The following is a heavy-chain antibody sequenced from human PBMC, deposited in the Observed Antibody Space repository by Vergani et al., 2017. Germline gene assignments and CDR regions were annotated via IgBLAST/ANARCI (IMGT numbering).Heavy chain of an antibody. D-gene: IGHD1-1*01. CDR1: EYSFGNYW. Sequence: EVELVQSGPEMRKPGASLKISCKGSEYSFGNYWIGWVRQMPGKGLEWMGIIYPADSDTRYSPSFQGQVTISADKSISTAFLQCDSLKASDTALYYCARHTTYTDSWGQGTLVTVSS. CDR2: IYPADSDT. CDR3: ARHTTYTDS. J-gene: IGHJ4*02. V-gene: IGHV5-51*01.